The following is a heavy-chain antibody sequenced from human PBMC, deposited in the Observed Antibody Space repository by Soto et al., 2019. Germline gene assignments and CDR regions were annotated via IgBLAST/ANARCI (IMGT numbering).Heavy chain of an antibody. Sequence: SVKVSCKASGGTFTSISWVRQAPGQGLEWMGGIIPFYSSATYAQKFQGRVWMTADKSTGTAYMELRSLRSEDTAMYYCVNSSTSQRQGPINWFDPWGQGTPVTVSS. J-gene: IGHJ5*02. CDR2: IIPFYSSA. D-gene: IGHD2-2*01. V-gene: IGHV1-69*06. CDR1: GGTFTS. CDR3: VNSSTSQRQGPINWFDP.